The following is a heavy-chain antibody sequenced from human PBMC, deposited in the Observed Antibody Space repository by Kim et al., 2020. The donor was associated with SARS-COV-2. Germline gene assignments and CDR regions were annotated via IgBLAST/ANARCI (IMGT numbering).Heavy chain of an antibody. D-gene: IGHD3-22*01. Sequence: NYSPTLKSRVTISVDTSKNQFSLKLGSVTAADTAVYYCARIRSYDRLVYWGQGALVTVSS. V-gene: IGHV4-34*01. CDR3: ARIRSYDRLVY. J-gene: IGHJ4*02.